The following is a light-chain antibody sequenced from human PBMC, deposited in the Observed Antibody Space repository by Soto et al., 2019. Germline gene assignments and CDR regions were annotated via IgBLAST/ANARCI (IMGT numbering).Light chain of an antibody. CDR3: SSYTTTSTLRV. V-gene: IGLV2-14*01. CDR1: SSDVGGYNY. J-gene: IGLJ3*02. Sequence: QSALTQPASVSGSPGQSITISCTGTSSDVGGYNYVSWYQQHPGKAPKLMIYEVSNRPSGVSNRFSGSKSGNTASLTISGLQAEYEAEYYCSSYTTTSTLRVFGGGTQLTVL. CDR2: EVS.